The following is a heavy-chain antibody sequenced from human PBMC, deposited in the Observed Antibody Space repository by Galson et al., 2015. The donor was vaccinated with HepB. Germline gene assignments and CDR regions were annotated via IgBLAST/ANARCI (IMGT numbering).Heavy chain of an antibody. D-gene: IGHD3-22*01. CDR2: ISGSGGST. CDR1: GFTFSSYA. V-gene: IGHV3-23*01. Sequence: SLRLSCAASGFTFSSYAMSWVRQAPGKGLEWVSAISGSGGSTYYADSVKGRFTISRDNSKNTLYLQMNSLRAEDTAVYYCAKWGYYDSSGYQASWGQGTLVTVSS. J-gene: IGHJ5*02. CDR3: AKWGYYDSSGYQAS.